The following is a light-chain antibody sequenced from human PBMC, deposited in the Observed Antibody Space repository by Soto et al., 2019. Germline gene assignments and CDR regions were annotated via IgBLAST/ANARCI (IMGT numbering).Light chain of an antibody. CDR3: CSYAGSNNWDVV. Sequence: QSALTQPRSVSGSPGQSVTISCTGTGNDVGAYNYVSWYQQHPGRPPKLLIYGVVRWPSGVPDRFSGSKSGNTASLTISGLQAEDEADYFCCSYAGSNNWDVVFGGGTKVTVL. J-gene: IGLJ2*01. CDR1: GNDVGAYNY. CDR2: GVV. V-gene: IGLV2-11*01.